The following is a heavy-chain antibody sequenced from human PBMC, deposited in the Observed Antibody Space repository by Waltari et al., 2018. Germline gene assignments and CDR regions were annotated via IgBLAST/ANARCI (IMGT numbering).Heavy chain of an antibody. D-gene: IGHD3-3*01. V-gene: IGHV4-4*07. Sequence: QVQLQESGTGLVKPSETLSLTCTVSGGSISSYYWSWIRQPAGKGLEWIGRIYTSGSTNYNPSLKSRVTMSVDTSKNQFSLKLSSVTAADTAVYYCARSLYYDFWSGPRWFDPWGQGTLVTVSS. CDR2: IYTSGST. CDR3: ARSLYYDFWSGPRWFDP. J-gene: IGHJ5*02. CDR1: GGSISSYY.